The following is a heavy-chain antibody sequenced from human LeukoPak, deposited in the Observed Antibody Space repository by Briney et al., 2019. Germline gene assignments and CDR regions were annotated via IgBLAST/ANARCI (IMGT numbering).Heavy chain of an antibody. J-gene: IGHJ4*02. CDR3: ASIPDYYGSGSYYNADY. CDR1: GYTFTSYY. V-gene: IGHV1-46*01. Sequence: ASVKVSCKASGYTFTSYYMHWVRQAPGQGLEWMGIINPSGGSTSYAQKFQGRVTMTENTSTDTAYMELSSLRSEDTAVYYCASIPDYYGSGSYYNADYWGQGTLVTVSS. CDR2: INPSGGST. D-gene: IGHD3-10*01.